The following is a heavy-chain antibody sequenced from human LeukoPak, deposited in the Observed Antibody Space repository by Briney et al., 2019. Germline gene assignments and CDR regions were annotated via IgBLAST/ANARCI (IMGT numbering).Heavy chain of an antibody. CDR1: GGSISSSSYY. J-gene: IGHJ3*02. CDR3: AKQQLGHHLGAFDI. D-gene: IGHD6-13*01. V-gene: IGHV4-39*01. CDR2: IYYSGST. Sequence: PSETLSLTCTVSGGSISSSSYYWGWIRQPPGKGLEWIGSIYYSGSTYYNPSLKSRVTISVDTSKNQFSLKLSSVTAADTAVYYCAKQQLGHHLGAFDIWGQGTMVTVSS.